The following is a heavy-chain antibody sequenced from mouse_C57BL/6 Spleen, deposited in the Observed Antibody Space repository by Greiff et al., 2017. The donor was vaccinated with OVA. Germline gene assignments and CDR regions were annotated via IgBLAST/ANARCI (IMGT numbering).Heavy chain of an antibody. J-gene: IGHJ4*01. CDR2: ISSGGDYI. V-gene: IGHV5-9-1*02. CDR1: GFTFSSYA. Sequence: EVKVEESGEGLVKPGGSLKLSCAASGFTFSSYAMSWVRQTPEKRLEWVAYISSGGDYIYYADTVKGRFTISRDNARNTLYLQMSSLKSEDTAMYYCTSVITTAYAMDYWGQGTSVTVSS. D-gene: IGHD1-1*01. CDR3: TSVITTAYAMDY.